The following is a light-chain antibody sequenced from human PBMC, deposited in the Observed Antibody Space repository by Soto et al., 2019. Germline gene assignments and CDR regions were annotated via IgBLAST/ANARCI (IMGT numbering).Light chain of an antibody. CDR2: DVT. CDR1: SSDVGGYNF. J-gene: IGLJ1*01. Sequence: SAPSQPAFSPGSPVQSIPICCTGTSSDVGGYNFVSWYQQYPGKAPKLMIHDVTSRPSGVSNRFSGSKSGTTASLTISGLQAEDEADYYCCSYASSTSYVFGTGTKVTVL. CDR3: CSYASSTSYV. V-gene: IGLV2-14*01.